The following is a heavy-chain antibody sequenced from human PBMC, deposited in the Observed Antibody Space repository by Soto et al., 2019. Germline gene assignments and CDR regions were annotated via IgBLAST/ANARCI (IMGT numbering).Heavy chain of an antibody. V-gene: IGHV3-30*18. CDR3: AKGSYSGVYSDFDY. D-gene: IGHD1-26*01. J-gene: IGHJ4*02. CDR2: ISYDGTKK. CDR1: GFSFSSYD. Sequence: HPGGSLRLSCAASGFSFSSYDMYWVRQAPGKGLEWVAAISYDGTKKYYADSVKGRFTLSRDNSKNTLYLQMNSLRAGDTAVYYCAKGSYSGVYSDFDYWGQGSLVTVSS.